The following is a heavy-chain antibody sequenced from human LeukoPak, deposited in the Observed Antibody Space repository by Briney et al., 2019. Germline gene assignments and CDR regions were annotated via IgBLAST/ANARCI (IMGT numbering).Heavy chain of an antibody. CDR3: AKDNSGGSVGYLDL. CDR1: GFTFDDYA. J-gene: IGHJ2*01. V-gene: IGHV3-9*03. D-gene: IGHD1-26*01. Sequence: GGSLRLSCAASGFTFDDYAMHWVRQAPGKGLEWVSGISWNSGSIGYADSVKGRFTISRDNAKNSLYLQMNSLRAEDMALYYCAKDNSGGSVGYLDLWGRGTLVTVSS. CDR2: ISWNSGSI.